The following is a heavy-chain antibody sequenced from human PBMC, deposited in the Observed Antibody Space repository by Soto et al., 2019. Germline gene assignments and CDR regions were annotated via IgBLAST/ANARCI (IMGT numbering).Heavy chain of an antibody. J-gene: IGHJ4*02. Sequence: PSETLSLTCTVSGGSISSGGYYWSWIRQHPGKGLEWIGYIYYSGSTYYNPSLKSRVTISVDTSKNQFSLKLSSVTAADTAVYYCARDQGNYYDSSGYSGGLDYWGQGTLVTVSS. CDR1: GGSISSGGYY. D-gene: IGHD3-22*01. CDR3: ARDQGNYYDSSGYSGGLDY. V-gene: IGHV4-31*03. CDR2: IYYSGST.